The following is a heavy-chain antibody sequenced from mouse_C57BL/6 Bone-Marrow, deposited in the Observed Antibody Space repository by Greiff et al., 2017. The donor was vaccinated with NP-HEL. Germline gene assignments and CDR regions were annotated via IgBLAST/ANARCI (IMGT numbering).Heavy chain of an antibody. V-gene: IGHV1-80*01. D-gene: IGHD3-1*01. Sequence: VQLQQSGAELVKPGASVKISCKASGYAFRSYWLNWVKQRPGKGLEWIGQIYPGDGDTNYNGKFKGKATLTADKSSSTAYMQLSSLTSEDSAVYFCARSGHDYFDYWGQGTTLTVSS. CDR1: GYAFRSYW. CDR3: ARSGHDYFDY. CDR2: IYPGDGDT. J-gene: IGHJ2*01.